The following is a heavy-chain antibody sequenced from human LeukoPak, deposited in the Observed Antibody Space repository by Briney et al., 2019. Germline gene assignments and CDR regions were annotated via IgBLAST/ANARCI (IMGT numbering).Heavy chain of an antibody. CDR3: ARGGRIVVVPAARYDFDY. CDR2: FYYTGST. Sequence: SETLSLTCTVSGGSLGSGPYYWVWIRQPPGKGLEWLGNFYYTGSTNYNPSLKSRVTISVDTSKNQFSLKLSSVTAADTAVYYCARGGRIVVVPAARYDFDYWGQGTLVTVSS. D-gene: IGHD2-2*01. J-gene: IGHJ4*02. V-gene: IGHV4-39*07. CDR1: GGSLGSGPYY.